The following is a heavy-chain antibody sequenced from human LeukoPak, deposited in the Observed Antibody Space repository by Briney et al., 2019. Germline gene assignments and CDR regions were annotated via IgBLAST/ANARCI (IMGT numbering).Heavy chain of an antibody. CDR1: GYTFTSYY. CDR3: AREYYYGSGNYYNRIDY. CDR2: INPNSGGT. Sequence: ASVKVSCKASGYTFTSYYMHWVRQAPGQGLEWMGWINPNSGGTNYAQKFQGRVTMTRDTSISTAYMVLNRLRSDDTAVYYCAREYYYGSGNYYNRIDYWGQGTLVTVSS. J-gene: IGHJ4*02. D-gene: IGHD3-10*01. V-gene: IGHV1-2*02.